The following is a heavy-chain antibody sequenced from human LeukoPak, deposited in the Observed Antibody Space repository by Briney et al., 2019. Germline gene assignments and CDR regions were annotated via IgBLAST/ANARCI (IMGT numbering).Heavy chain of an antibody. CDR3: ARIAAAFYYYYYMDV. V-gene: IGHV4-34*01. J-gene: IGHJ6*03. CDR1: GGSFSGYY. CDR2: INHSGST. Sequence: SETLSLTCAVYGGSFSGYYWSWIRQPPGKGLEWIGEINHSGSTNYNPSLKSRVTISVDTSKNQFSLTLSSVTAADTAVYYCARIAAAFYYYYYMDVWGKGTTVTVSS. D-gene: IGHD6-25*01.